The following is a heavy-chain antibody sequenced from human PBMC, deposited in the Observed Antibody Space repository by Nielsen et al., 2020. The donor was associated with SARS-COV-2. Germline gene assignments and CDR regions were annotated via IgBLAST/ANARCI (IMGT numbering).Heavy chain of an antibody. CDR3: TTDGPFYRGPPHFDY. V-gene: IGHV3-15*01. CDR1: GFTFSNAW. Sequence: GESLKISCAASGFTFSNAWMSWVRQAPGKGLEWVGRIKSKTDGRTTDYAAPVKGRFTISRDDSKNTLYLQMNSLKTEDTAVYYCTTDGPFYRGPPHFDYWGQGTLVTVSS. J-gene: IGHJ4*02. CDR2: IKSKTDGRTT. D-gene: IGHD4-11*01.